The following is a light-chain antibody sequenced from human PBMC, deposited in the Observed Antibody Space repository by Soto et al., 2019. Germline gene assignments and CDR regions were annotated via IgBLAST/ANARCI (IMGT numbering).Light chain of an antibody. CDR1: QSISSW. Sequence: DIQMTQSPSTLSASVGDRVTITCRASQSISSWLAWYQQKPGKAPKLLIYKSSSLESGAPSRFSGSGSGTEFTLTISSLQPDDFATYYCQNYNSYWTFDQGTKVEIK. V-gene: IGKV1-5*03. J-gene: IGKJ1*01. CDR3: QNYNSYWT. CDR2: KSS.